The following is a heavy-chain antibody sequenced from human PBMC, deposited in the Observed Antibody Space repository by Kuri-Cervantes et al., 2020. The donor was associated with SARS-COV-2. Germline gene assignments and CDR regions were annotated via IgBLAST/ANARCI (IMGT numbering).Heavy chain of an antibody. CDR1: GFTFSSYS. CDR2: ISSSSSYI. J-gene: IGHJ4*02. CDR3: ARGLDSGSYLSPWGADY. D-gene: IGHD1-26*01. Sequence: GGSLRLSCAASGFTFSSYSMNWVRQAPGKGLEWVSSISSSSSYIYYADSVKGRFTISRDNAKNSLYLQMNSLRAEDTAVYYCARGLDSGSYLSPWGADYWGQGTLVTVSS. V-gene: IGHV3-21*01.